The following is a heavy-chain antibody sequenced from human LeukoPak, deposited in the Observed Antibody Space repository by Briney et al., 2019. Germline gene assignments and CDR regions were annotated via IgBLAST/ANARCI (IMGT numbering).Heavy chain of an antibody. V-gene: IGHV3-30*14. CDR2: ISYDGSNK. J-gene: IGHJ3*02. CDR3: ARASHYYDSSGSHDAFDI. D-gene: IGHD3-22*01. CDR1: GFTFSSYA. Sequence: GRSLRLSCAASGFTFSSYAMHWVRQAPGKGLEWVAVISYDGSNKYHADSVKGRFTISRDNSKNTLYLQMNSLRAEDTAVYYCARASHYYDSSGSHDAFDIWGQGTMVTVSS.